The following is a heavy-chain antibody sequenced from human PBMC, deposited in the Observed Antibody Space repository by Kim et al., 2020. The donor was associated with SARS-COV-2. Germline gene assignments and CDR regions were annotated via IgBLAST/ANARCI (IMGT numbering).Heavy chain of an antibody. Sequence: ASVKVSCKASGYTFTSYGISWVRQAPGQGLEWMGWISAYNGNTNYAQKLQGRVTMTTDTSTSTAYMELRSLRSDDTAVYYCARGGHSRIAAAGMDYYYGMDVWGQGTTVTVSS. D-gene: IGHD6-13*01. V-gene: IGHV1-18*01. CDR1: GYTFTSYG. CDR3: ARGGHSRIAAAGMDYYYGMDV. J-gene: IGHJ6*02. CDR2: ISAYNGNT.